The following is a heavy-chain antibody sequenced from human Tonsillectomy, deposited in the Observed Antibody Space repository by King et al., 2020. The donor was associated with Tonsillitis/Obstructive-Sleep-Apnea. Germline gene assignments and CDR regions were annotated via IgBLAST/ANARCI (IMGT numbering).Heavy chain of an antibody. V-gene: IGHV3-73*01. CDR3: TTGYGDY. J-gene: IGHJ4*02. Sequence: VQLVESGGGLVQPGGFLKLSCAASGFTFSDSTMHWVLQASGKGLEWVGRIRSKANSYATVYAASVKGRFTISRDDSKNTAYLQMNSLKTEDTAVYHCTTGYGDYWGQGTLVTVSS. D-gene: IGHD5-12*01. CDR1: GFTFSDST. CDR2: IRSKANSYAT.